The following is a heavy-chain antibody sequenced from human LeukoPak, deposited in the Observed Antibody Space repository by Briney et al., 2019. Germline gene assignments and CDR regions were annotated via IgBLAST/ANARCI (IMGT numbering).Heavy chain of an antibody. D-gene: IGHD1-14*01. V-gene: IGHV1-2*02. J-gene: IGHJ5*02. CDR1: GYTFTSYY. CDR2: INPNSGGT. Sequence: ASVKVSCKASGYTFTSYYMHWVRQAPGQGLEWMGWINPNSGGTNYAQKFQGRVTMTRDTSISTAYMELSRLRSDDTAVYYCARRTPVYSNCFDPWGQGTLVTVSS. CDR3: ARRTPVYSNCFDP.